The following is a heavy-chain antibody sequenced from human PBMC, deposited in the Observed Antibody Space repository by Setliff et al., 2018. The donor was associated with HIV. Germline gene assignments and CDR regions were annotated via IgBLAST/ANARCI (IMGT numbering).Heavy chain of an antibody. CDR2: IHQSGTA. D-gene: IGHD1-26*01. J-gene: IGHJ4*01. Sequence: PSETLSLTCAVSGVSVNNDDDYWGWIRQPPGKGLERIAIIHQSGTAHKRPSLKSRVTISIDTSENLFSLKLSGVTAADTAIYYCARQVGEGKWYLDSWGHGTLVTVSS. CDR3: ARQVGEGKWYLDS. V-gene: IGHV4-39*01. CDR1: GVSVNNDDDY.